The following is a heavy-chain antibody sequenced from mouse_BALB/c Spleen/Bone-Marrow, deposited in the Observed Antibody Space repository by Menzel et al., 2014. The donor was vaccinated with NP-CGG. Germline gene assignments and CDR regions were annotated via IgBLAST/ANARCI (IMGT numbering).Heavy chain of an antibody. V-gene: IGHV5-6-5*01. J-gene: IGHJ3*01. CDR1: GFTFSSYA. D-gene: IGHD2-13*01. Sequence: EVMLVESGGGLVKSGGSLKLSCAASGFTFSSYAMSWVRQTPEERLEWVASIYSGGSIYYPDSVKGRFTISRDNARNILYLQMSSLRSEDTAMYYCADGDSFAYWGQGTLVTVSA. CDR2: IYSGGSI. CDR3: ADGDSFAY.